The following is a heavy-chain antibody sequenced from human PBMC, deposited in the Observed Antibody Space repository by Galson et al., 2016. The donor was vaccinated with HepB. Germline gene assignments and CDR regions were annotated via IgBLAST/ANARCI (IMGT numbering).Heavy chain of an antibody. CDR1: GDSIGGRNYY. CDR3: ARASCSTTSCAWFDP. J-gene: IGHJ5*02. V-gene: IGHV4-39*01. Sequence: TLSLTCTVSGDSIGGRNYYWGWIRQPPGKGLEWIGSIYYTGSPYYNPSLKSRVMLSVDPSKNQFSLILNSVTAADTALYYCARASCSTTSCAWFDPWGQGTLVTVPS. D-gene: IGHD2-2*01. CDR2: IYYTGSP.